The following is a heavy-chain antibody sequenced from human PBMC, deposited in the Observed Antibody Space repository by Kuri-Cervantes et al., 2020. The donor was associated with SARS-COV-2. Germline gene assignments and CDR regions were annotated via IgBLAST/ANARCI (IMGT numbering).Heavy chain of an antibody. D-gene: IGHD5-18*01. Sequence: GGSLRLSCAASGFTFSSYGMNWVRQAPGKGLEWVAVISYDGSNKYYADSVKGRFTISRDNSKNTLYLQMNSLRAEDTAVYYCASFSSRARVDTAMVTGLWFGELIFSDAFDIWGQGTMVTVSS. V-gene: IGHV3-30*03. CDR1: GFTFSSYG. J-gene: IGHJ3*02. CDR2: ISYDGSNK. CDR3: ASFSSRARVDTAMVTGLWFGELIFSDAFDI.